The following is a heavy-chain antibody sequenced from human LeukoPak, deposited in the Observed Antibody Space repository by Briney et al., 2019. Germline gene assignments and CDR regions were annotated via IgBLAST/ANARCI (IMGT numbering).Heavy chain of an antibody. D-gene: IGHD2-8*01. V-gene: IGHV3-23*01. J-gene: IGHJ4*02. CDR3: AKMVREFYTISYYFDY. CDR1: GFTFSNAW. Sequence: AGGSLRLACAASGFTFSNAWMSWVRQAPGKGLEWDSGISGSGAGTYYADSVRGRFTISRDNSKNTLYLQRNSLRADDTAVYYCAKMVREFYTISYYFDYWGQGTLVTVSS. CDR2: ISGSGAGT.